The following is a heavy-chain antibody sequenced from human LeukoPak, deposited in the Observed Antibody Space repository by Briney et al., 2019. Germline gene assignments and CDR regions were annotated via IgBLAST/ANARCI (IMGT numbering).Heavy chain of an antibody. CDR2: ISGSAGST. V-gene: IGHV3-23*01. Sequence: GRSLRLSCAASGFTFSNFAMSWVRQAPGRGLEWVSTISGSAGSTYYADSVRGRFTISRDNSKSTLFLQMNSLRADDTAFYYCAKNLPLPLDVATKSPFDYWGRGTLVTFSS. D-gene: IGHD5-24*01. J-gene: IGHJ4*02. CDR3: AKNLPLPLDVATKSPFDY. CDR1: GFTFSNFA.